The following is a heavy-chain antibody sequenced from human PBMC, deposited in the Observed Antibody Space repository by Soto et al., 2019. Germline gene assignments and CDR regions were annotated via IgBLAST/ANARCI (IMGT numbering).Heavy chain of an antibody. CDR3: ARVWRGSAYYYYGMDV. CDR2: IDPSDSYT. D-gene: IGHD1-26*01. Sequence: PGESLKISCKGSGYSFTSYWISWVRQMPGKGLEWMGRIDPSDSYTNYSPSFQGHVTISDDKSISTAYPQWSSLKASDTAMYYCARVWRGSAYYYYGMDVWGQGTTVTVSS. V-gene: IGHV5-10-1*01. J-gene: IGHJ6*02. CDR1: GYSFTSYW.